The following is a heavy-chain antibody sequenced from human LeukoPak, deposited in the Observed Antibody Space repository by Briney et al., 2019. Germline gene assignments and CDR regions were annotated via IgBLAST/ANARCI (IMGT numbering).Heavy chain of an antibody. CDR2: IRSSGGST. J-gene: IGHJ6*02. V-gene: IGHV3-23*01. Sequence: GGSLRLSCVASGLTFSDYVMSWVRQAPGKGLEWVSGIRSSGGSTHYADSVKGRFTISRDNSKNTLYLQMNSLRAEDTAVYYCATYTHWVAGDVWGQGTTVTVSS. D-gene: IGHD3-16*01. CDR1: GLTFSDYV. CDR3: ATYTHWVAGDV.